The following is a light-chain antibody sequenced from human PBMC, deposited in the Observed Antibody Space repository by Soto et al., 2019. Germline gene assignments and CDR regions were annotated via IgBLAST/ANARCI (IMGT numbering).Light chain of an antibody. Sequence: LTQPASVSGSPGQSITISCTGASSDVGGFDHVSWYQQHPGKVPRLLIYDVSSRPSGVSDRFSGSKSGNAASLTISGLQAEDEADYYCNSFTTTNTYVFGTGTKVTGL. CDR2: DVS. J-gene: IGLJ1*01. CDR1: SSDVGGFDH. V-gene: IGLV2-14*03. CDR3: NSFTTTNTYV.